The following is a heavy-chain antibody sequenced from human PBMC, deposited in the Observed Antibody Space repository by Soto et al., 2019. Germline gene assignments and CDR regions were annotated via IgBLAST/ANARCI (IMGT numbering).Heavy chain of an antibody. CDR1: GYTFTSYG. V-gene: IGHV1-18*01. Sequence: ASVKFSCKASGYTFTSYGIIWVRQAPGQGLEWMGLISAYNGNTNYAQKLQGRVTMTTYTSTSTAYMELRSLRSDDTAMYYCARVVSGLRHFDWFHKSPGFDYWGQGTLVTVSS. CDR3: ARVVSGLRHFDWFHKSPGFDY. J-gene: IGHJ4*02. CDR2: ISAYNGNT. D-gene: IGHD3-9*01.